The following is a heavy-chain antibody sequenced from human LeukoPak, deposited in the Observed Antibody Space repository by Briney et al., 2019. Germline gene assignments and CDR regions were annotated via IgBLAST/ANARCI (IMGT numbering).Heavy chain of an antibody. V-gene: IGHV4-34*01. CDR1: GGSFSDYS. D-gene: IGHD3-22*01. Sequence: SETLSLTCTVYGGSFSDYSWNWIRQPPGKGLEWIGEIRHSGSTKTNPSLQSRVSISVDTSKNQLSLKLNSVTAADTAVYYCTRAASSGPLFTYHMDVWGKGTTVTVSS. CDR3: TRAASSGPLFTYHMDV. CDR2: IRHSGST. J-gene: IGHJ6*03.